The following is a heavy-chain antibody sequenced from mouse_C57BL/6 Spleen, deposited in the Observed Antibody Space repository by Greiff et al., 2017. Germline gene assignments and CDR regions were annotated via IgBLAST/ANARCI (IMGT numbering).Heavy chain of an antibody. CDR2: IDPEDGDT. CDR1: GFNIKDYY. Sequence: VQLQQSGAELVRPGASVKLSCTASGFNIKDYYMHWVKQRPEQGLEWIGRIDPEDGDTESAPKFQGKATMTAATSSTPAYLQLSSLTSEDTAVYYCTFYYGSSYGYFDVWGTGTTVTVSS. D-gene: IGHD1-1*01. J-gene: IGHJ1*03. CDR3: TFYYGSSYGYFDV. V-gene: IGHV14-1*01.